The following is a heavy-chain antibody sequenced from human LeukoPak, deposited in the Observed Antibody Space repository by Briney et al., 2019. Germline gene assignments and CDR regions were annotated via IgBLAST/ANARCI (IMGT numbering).Heavy chain of an antibody. D-gene: IGHD1-26*01. Sequence: GASVKVSCKASGGTFSSYAISWVRQAPGQGLEWMGGIIPIFGTANYAQKFQGRVTITTDESTSTAYMELSGLRSEDTAVYYCARVAIRYSGSYSALDYWGQGTLVTVSS. V-gene: IGHV1-69*05. J-gene: IGHJ4*02. CDR1: GGTFSSYA. CDR2: IIPIFGTA. CDR3: ARVAIRYSGSYSALDY.